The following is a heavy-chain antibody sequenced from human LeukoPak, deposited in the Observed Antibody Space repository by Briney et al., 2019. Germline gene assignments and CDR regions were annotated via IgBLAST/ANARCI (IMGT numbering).Heavy chain of an antibody. D-gene: IGHD3-22*01. J-gene: IGHJ4*02. CDR2: IYYSGST. CDR3: ASTYYFDDSGYSRFDY. Sequence: SETLSLTCTVSGGSISSYCWSWIRQPPGKGLEWIGYIYYSGSTNYNPSLKSRVTISVDTSKNQFSLKLSSVTAADTAVYYCASTYYFDDSGYSRFDYWGQGTLVTVSS. V-gene: IGHV4-59*08. CDR1: GGSISSYC.